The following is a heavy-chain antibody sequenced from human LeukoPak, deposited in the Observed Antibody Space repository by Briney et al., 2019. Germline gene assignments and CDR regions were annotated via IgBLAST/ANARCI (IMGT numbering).Heavy chain of an antibody. J-gene: IGHJ4*02. CDR3: AKGPSPLYSYGHIYFYY. Sequence: GGSLRLSCAASGFTFSSYAMSWVRQAPGKGLEWVSAISGSGGSTYYADSVKGRFTISRDNSKNTLYLQMNSLRAEDTAVYYCAKGPSPLYSYGHIYFYYWGQGTLVTVSS. D-gene: IGHD5-18*01. V-gene: IGHV3-23*01. CDR1: GFTFSSYA. CDR2: ISGSGGST.